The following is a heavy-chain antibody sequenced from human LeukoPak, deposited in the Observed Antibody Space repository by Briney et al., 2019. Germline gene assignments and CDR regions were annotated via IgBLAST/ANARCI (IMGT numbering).Heavy chain of an antibody. J-gene: IGHJ3*02. CDR1: GYTFTGYY. CDR3: ARVKVYYDSSGYYYVNAFDI. Sequence: GASVKVSCKASGYTFTGYYMHWVRQAPGQGLEWMGRINPNSGGTNYAQKFQGRVTMTRDTSISTAYMELSRLRSDDTAVYYCARVKVYYDSSGYYYVNAFDIWGQGTMVTVSS. V-gene: IGHV1-2*06. D-gene: IGHD3-22*01. CDR2: INPNSGGT.